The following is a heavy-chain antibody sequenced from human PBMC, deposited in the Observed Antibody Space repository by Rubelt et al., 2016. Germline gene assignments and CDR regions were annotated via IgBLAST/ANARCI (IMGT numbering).Heavy chain of an antibody. CDR3: AGGRANYYDSRPRPLDY. CDR2: VYRGGRT. J-gene: IGHJ4*02. CDR1: GFTVSNYY. D-gene: IGHD3-22*01. V-gene: IGHV3-53*01. Sequence: EVQVVESGGGLIQPGGSLRLSCAASGFTVSNYYMTWVRQAPGEGLEWVSVVYRGGRTYYTDSVKGRFTIPRDNSKNTLFFQMQRLGTEDAAVYCGAGGRANYYDSRPRPLDYWGLGTLVTVSS.